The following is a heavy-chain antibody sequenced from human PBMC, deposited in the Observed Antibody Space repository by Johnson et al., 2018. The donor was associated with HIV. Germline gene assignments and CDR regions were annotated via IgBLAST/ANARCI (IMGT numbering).Heavy chain of an antibody. CDR3: AKVKLELRYGAFDI. J-gene: IGHJ3*02. CDR1: GFTFSDYY. V-gene: IGHV3-7*01. CDR2: IKQDGSEN. Sequence: VQLVESGGGLVKPGGSLRLSCAASGFTFSDYYMSWVRQAPGKGLEWVANIKQDGSENYYVDSVKGRFTISRDNAKNSLYLQMNSLRAEDTAVYYCAKVKLELRYGAFDIWDQGTMVTVSS. D-gene: IGHD1-7*01.